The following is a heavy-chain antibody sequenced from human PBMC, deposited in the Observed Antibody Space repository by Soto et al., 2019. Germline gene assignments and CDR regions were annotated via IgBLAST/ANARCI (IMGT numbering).Heavy chain of an antibody. D-gene: IGHD1-26*01. CDR2: INPNSGGT. CDR3: ARTFGATSWYYYYYGMDV. CDR1: GYTFTGYY. J-gene: IGHJ6*02. V-gene: IGHV1-2*02. Sequence: QVLLVQSGAEVKKPGASVKVSCKASGYTFTGYYMHWVRQAPGQGLEWMGWINPNSGGTNYAQKFQGRVTMTRDTSISTAYMELSRLRSDDTAVYYCARTFGATSWYYYYYGMDVWGQGTTVTVSS.